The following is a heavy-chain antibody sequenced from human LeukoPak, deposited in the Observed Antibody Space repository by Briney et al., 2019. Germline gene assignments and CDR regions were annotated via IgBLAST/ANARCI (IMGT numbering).Heavy chain of an antibody. V-gene: IGHV4-61*05. CDR3: ASYGYSSSWYDY. D-gene: IGHD6-13*01. CDR2: IYTSGST. Sequence: PSETLSLTCTVSGGSISSSRYYWGWIRQAPGKGLEWIGRIYTSGSTNYNPSLKSRVTMSVDTSKNQFSLKLSSVTAADTAVYYCASYGYSSSWYDYWGQGTLVTVSS. J-gene: IGHJ4*02. CDR1: GGSISSSRYY.